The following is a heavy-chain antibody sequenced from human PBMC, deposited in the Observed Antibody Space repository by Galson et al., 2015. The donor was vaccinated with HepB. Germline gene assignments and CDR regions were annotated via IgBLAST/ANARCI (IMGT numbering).Heavy chain of an antibody. D-gene: IGHD2-8*02. V-gene: IGHV2-5*01. CDR1: GFSLTTSGVG. CDR2: LYWNDDN. Sequence: PALVKPTQTLTLTCTFSGFSLTTSGVGVGWIRQPPGKALEWLALLYWNDDNRYSPSLKSRLTITKASSKNQVVLTMTNMDPEDTATYYCAHARGYCTSSGCPHYLDYWGQGTLVTVSS. CDR3: AHARGYCTSSGCPHYLDY. J-gene: IGHJ4*02.